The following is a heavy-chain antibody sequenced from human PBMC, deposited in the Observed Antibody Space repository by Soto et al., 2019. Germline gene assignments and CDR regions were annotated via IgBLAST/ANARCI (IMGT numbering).Heavy chain of an antibody. Sequence: GESLKISCAASGFTFSSYGMHWVRQAPGKGLEWVAVISYDGSNKYYADSVKGRFTISRDNSKNTLYLQMNSLRAEDTAVYYCAKARTSSSWDPDYYYYDMDVWGQGTTVTVSS. CDR1: GFTFSSYG. J-gene: IGHJ6*02. CDR2: ISYDGSNK. D-gene: IGHD6-13*01. V-gene: IGHV3-30*18. CDR3: AKARTSSSWDPDYYYYDMDV.